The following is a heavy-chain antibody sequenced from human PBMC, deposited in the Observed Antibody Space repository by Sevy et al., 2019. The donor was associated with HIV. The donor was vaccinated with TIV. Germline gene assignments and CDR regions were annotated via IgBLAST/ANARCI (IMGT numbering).Heavy chain of an antibody. CDR3: ARGDDHNSYYYGMDV. D-gene: IGHD3-3*01. CDR2: TYYRSKWYS. CDR1: GDSVSTSSAT. V-gene: IGHV6-1*01. J-gene: IGHJ6*02. Sequence: SQTLSLTCAISGDSVSTSSATWNWFRQSPSRGLEWLGRTYYRSKWYSDYEVSVKGRVTINPDTSKNQFSLHLESVTPEDTAVYFCARGDDHNSYYYGMDVWGQGTTVTVSS.